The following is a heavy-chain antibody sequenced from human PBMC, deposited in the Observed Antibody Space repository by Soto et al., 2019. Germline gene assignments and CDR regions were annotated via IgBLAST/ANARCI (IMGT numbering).Heavy chain of an antibody. V-gene: IGHV4-31*02. Sequence: QLMSLTWTVSGGNIIGGGCYWSWIRQHPVKGLEWIRYIYYSGSTYYNPSLKSRVTISVDTSKNQFSLKLSSVTAADTAVYYCARVYCGGDCYPLRGISNLFDPWGQGTLVTVSS. D-gene: IGHD2-21*02. CDR1: GGNIIGGGCY. CDR2: IYYSGST. CDR3: ARVYCGGDCYPLRGISNLFDP. J-gene: IGHJ5*02.